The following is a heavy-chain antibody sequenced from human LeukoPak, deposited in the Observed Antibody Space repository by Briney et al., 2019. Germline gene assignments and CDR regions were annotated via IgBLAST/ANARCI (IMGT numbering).Heavy chain of an antibody. CDR1: GGSFSGYY. D-gene: IGHD5-18*01. Sequence: SETLSLTCAVYGGSFSGYYWSWIRQPPGKGLEWIGEINHSGSTNYNPSLKSRVTISVDTSKNQFSLKLSSVTAADTAVYYCARDRGYSPYFDYWGQGTLVTVSS. V-gene: IGHV4-34*01. CDR3: ARDRGYSPYFDY. J-gene: IGHJ4*02. CDR2: INHSGST.